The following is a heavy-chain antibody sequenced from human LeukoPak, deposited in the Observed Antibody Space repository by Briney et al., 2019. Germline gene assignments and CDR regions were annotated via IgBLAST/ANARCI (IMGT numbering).Heavy chain of an antibody. D-gene: IGHD1-26*01. CDR2: IYPGDSDT. V-gene: IGHV5-51*01. CDR1: GYSFTSYW. J-gene: IGHJ3*02. Sequence: GKSLKISCKGSGYSFTSYWIGWVRQMPGKGLEWMGIIYPGDSDTRYSPSFQGQVTISADKSISTAYLQWSSLKASDTAMYYCARAPPAGELLPDAFDIWGQGTMVTVSS. CDR3: ARAPPAGELLPDAFDI.